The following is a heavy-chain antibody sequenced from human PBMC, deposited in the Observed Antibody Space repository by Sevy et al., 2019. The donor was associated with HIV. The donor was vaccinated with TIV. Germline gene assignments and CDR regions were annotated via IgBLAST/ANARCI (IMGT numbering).Heavy chain of an antibody. CDR1: GFTFTSDY. CDR2: INTDGKII. D-gene: IGHD1-26*01. CDR3: ARGSRGTFGS. Sequence: GILRLSCAASGFTFTSDYMHWVRQPPGKGLVWVSHINTDGKIIRYADSVKGRFTTSRDNAKNTLYLQMNSLRAEDTAVYYCARGSRGTFGSWGQGTLVTVSS. J-gene: IGHJ4*02. V-gene: IGHV3-74*01.